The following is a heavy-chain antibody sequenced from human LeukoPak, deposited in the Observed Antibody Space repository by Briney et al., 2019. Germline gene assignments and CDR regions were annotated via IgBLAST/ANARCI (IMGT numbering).Heavy chain of an antibody. Sequence: SETLSLTCTVSGGSISSYYWSWIRQPPRKGLEWIGYIYYSGSTNYNPSLKSRVTISVDTSKNQFSLKLNSVTAADTAVYYCARGVYIAAAQYGYWGQGTLVTVSS. J-gene: IGHJ4*02. D-gene: IGHD6-13*01. V-gene: IGHV4-59*01. CDR2: IYYSGST. CDR3: ARGVYIAAAQYGY. CDR1: GGSISSYY.